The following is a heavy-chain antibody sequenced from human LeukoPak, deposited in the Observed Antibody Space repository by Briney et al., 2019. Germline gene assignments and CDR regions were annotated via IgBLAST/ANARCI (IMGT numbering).Heavy chain of an antibody. Sequence: SGGSLRLSCAASGFTFSSYAMSWVRQAPGKGLEGVSAISGSGGGTYYADSVKGRFTISRDISKNTLYLQMSSLRAEDTAVYYCAKESGGRYSFVYWGQGTLVTVSS. CDR1: GFTFSSYA. J-gene: IGHJ4*02. D-gene: IGHD2-15*01. CDR2: ISGSGGGT. CDR3: AKESGGRYSFVY. V-gene: IGHV3-23*01.